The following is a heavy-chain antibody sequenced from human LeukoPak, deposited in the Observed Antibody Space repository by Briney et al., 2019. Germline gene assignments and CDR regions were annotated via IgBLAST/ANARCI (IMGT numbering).Heavy chain of an antibody. CDR1: GFTFSSYA. J-gene: IGHJ1*01. D-gene: IGHD4-17*01. Sequence: PGGSLRLSCAVSGFTFSSYAMSWVRQAPGKGLEWVGRIKSKTDGGTPDYAAPVKGRFTISGDDSKNTLYLQMNSLKTEDTAVYYCATGFPNYGDYKGYFQYWGQGTLVTVSS. V-gene: IGHV3-15*01. CDR2: IKSKTDGGTP. CDR3: ATGFPNYGDYKGYFQY.